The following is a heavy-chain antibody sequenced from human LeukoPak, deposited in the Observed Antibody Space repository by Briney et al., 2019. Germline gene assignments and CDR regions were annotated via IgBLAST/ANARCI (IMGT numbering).Heavy chain of an antibody. V-gene: IGHV3-23*01. Sequence: GGSLRLSCAASGFTFSTYAMSWVRQSPGKGLEWVSAISGSGGSTYYANSVKGRFTISRDNSKTTLYLQMNSLRAEDTAVYYCAKEGYRYGYAIDYWGQGTLVTVSS. CDR3: AKEGYRYGYAIDY. D-gene: IGHD5-18*01. J-gene: IGHJ4*02. CDR2: ISGSGGST. CDR1: GFTFSTYA.